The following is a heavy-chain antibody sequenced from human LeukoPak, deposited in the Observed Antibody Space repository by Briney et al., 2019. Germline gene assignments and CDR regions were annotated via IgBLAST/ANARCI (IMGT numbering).Heavy chain of an antibody. CDR1: GGFISSGSYF. CDR2: ISFSGST. Sequence: PSQTLSLTCSVSGGFISSGSYFWNWIRQPAGKGLEWIGRISFSGSTNYNPSLKSRVSISADTSTNQFSLKLSSVTAADTAVYYCARYNFGELPNEGQFDYWGQGTLVTVSS. J-gene: IGHJ4*02. D-gene: IGHD3-10*01. CDR3: ARYNFGELPNEGQFDY. V-gene: IGHV4-61*02.